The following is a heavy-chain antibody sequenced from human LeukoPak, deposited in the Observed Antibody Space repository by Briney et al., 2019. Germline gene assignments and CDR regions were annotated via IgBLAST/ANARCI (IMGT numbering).Heavy chain of an antibody. D-gene: IGHD3-16*02. V-gene: IGHV3-23*01. CDR2: ISGSGGST. CDR1: GFTFSSYA. J-gene: IGHJ6*02. Sequence: GGSLRLSCAASGFTFSSYAMSWVRQAPGKGLEWVSAISGSGGSTYYADSVKGRFTISRDNSKNTLYLQVNSLRAEDTAVYYCAKDRSRSDYDYVWGSYRYTPYYYGMDVWGQGTTVTVSS. CDR3: AKDRSRSDYDYVWGSYRYTPYYYGMDV.